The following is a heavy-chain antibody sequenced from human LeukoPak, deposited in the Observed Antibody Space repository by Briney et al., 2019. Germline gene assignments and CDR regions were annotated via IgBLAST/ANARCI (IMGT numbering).Heavy chain of an antibody. CDR2: ISSSSSHI. D-gene: IGHD3-3*02. CDR3: ARELGPFDI. V-gene: IGHV3-21*01. CDR1: GLTLSSYS. J-gene: IGHJ3*02. Sequence: GGSLRLSCAASGLTLSSYSMNWVSQAPGEGLEWVSSISSSSSHIYYADSVKGRFTISRDNAKNSPYLQMNSLRAEDTAVYYCARELGPFDIWGQGTMVTVSS.